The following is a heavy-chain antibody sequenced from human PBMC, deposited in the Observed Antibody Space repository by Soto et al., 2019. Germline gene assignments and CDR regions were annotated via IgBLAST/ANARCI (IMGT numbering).Heavy chain of an antibody. D-gene: IGHD3-9*01. CDR3: VRGLRYFDRLFDY. V-gene: IGHV4-59*01. J-gene: IGHJ4*02. CDR2: IYYSGST. CDR1: GGSISSYY. Sequence: PSETLSLTCTVSGGSISSYYWSWIRQPPGKGLEWIGYIYYSGSTNYNPSLRSRVTISVDTSKNQFSLKLSSVTAADTAVYYCVRGLRYFDRLFDYWGQGTLVTVSS.